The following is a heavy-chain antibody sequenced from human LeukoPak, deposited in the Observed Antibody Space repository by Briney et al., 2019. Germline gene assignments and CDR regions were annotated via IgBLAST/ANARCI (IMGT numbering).Heavy chain of an antibody. CDR1: GFTFHDYV. Sequence: GGSLRLSCVASGFTFHDYVMHWVRQAPGKGLEWVAVISYDGSNKYYADSVKGRFTISRDNSKNTLYLQMNSLRAEDTAVYYCASPAAAHGVWGQGTLVTVSS. J-gene: IGHJ4*02. V-gene: IGHV3-30*03. CDR3: ASPAAAHGV. CDR2: ISYDGSNK. D-gene: IGHD2-2*01.